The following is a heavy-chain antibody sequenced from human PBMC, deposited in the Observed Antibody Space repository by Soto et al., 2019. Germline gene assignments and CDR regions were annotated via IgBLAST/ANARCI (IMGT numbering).Heavy chain of an antibody. Sequence: HPGGSLRLSCAASGFTFSSYAMGWVRQGPGKGLEWVAVVSIGSSTHYADSVRGRFTISRDNSKNTLSLQMNSLTAEDTAVYFCAKRRGDGGHFDYWGQGALVTVSS. V-gene: IGHV3-23*01. CDR1: GFTFSSYA. D-gene: IGHD2-21*02. CDR2: VSIGSST. CDR3: AKRRGDGGHFDY. J-gene: IGHJ4*02.